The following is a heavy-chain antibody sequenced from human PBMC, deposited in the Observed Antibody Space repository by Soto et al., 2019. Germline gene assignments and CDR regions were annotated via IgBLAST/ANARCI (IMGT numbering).Heavy chain of an antibody. V-gene: IGHV3-30*18. Sequence: PGGSLRLSCAASGFTFGNYGVNWVRQAPGKGLEWVAVISYDGSNKYYADSVKGRFTISRDNSKNTLYLQMNSLRAEDTAVYYCAKDLYYYDSSGLYFDYWGQGTLVTSPQ. CDR3: AKDLYYYDSSGLYFDY. J-gene: IGHJ4*02. D-gene: IGHD3-22*01. CDR1: GFTFGNYG. CDR2: ISYDGSNK.